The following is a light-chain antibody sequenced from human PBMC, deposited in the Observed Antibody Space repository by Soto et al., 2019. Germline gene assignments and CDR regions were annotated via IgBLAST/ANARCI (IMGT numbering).Light chain of an antibody. CDR2: EVS. CDR3: KSYAGSNTGV. CDR1: SSDVGTYNL. Sequence: QSVLAQPASVSGSPEQSVTISCTGTSSDVGTYNLVSWYQQHPGKAPKLIIYEVSNRPSGVPDRFSGSKSDNTASLTVSGLRAEDEADYYCKSYAGSNTGVFGGGTKLTVL. J-gene: IGLJ3*02. V-gene: IGLV2-23*02.